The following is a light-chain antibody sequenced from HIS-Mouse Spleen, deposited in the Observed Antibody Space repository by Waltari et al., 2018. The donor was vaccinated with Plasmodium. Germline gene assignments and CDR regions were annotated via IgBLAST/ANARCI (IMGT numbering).Light chain of an antibody. V-gene: IGLV2-14*01. CDR1: SSDVGGYNY. Sequence: QSALTQPASVSGSPGQSITISCTGTSSDVGGYNYVSWYQQHPGKAPKLMIYEFSKRPSGVSNRFSGSKSCNTASLTISGLQAEDEADYYCSSYTSSSTLVVFGGGTKLTVL. J-gene: IGLJ2*01. CDR2: EFS. CDR3: SSYTSSSTLVV.